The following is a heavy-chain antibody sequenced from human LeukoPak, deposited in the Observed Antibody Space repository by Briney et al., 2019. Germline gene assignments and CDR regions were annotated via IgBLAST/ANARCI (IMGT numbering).Heavy chain of an antibody. CDR1: GGSISSYY. CDR2: IYYSGST. D-gene: IGHD3-10*01. Sequence: SETLSLTCTVSGGSISSYYWSWIRQPPGKGLEWIGYIYYSGSTNYNPSLKSRVTISVDTSKNQFSLKLSSVTAADTAVYYCARRGYGSGSYYNVYYYYYMDVWGKGTTVTVSS. CDR3: ARRGYGSGSYYNVYYYYYMDV. J-gene: IGHJ6*03. V-gene: IGHV4-59*01.